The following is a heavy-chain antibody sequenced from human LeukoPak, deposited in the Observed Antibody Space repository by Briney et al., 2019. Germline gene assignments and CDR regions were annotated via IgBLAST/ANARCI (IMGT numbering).Heavy chain of an antibody. Sequence: GGSLRLSCAASGFTFRSCEMNWVRQAPGKGLEWLSYISGSGSSVYYADSVKGRFTVSRDNAKNSLYLEMNSLRAEDTAVYFCAGDYYDSSGYYSLDYWGQGTLVTVSS. J-gene: IGHJ4*02. V-gene: IGHV3-48*03. CDR3: AGDYYDSSGYYSLDY. CDR2: ISGSGSSV. CDR1: GFTFRSCE. D-gene: IGHD3-22*01.